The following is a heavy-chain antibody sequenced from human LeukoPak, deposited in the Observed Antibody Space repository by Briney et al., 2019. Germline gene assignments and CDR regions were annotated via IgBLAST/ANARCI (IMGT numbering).Heavy chain of an antibody. CDR3: ARHPIDYGDYGV. Sequence: SETLSLTCTVSGGSISSYYWSWIWQPPGKGLEWIGYIYYSGSTNYNPSLKSRVTISVDTSKNQFSLKLSSVTAADTAVYYCARHPIDYGDYGVWGKGTTVTVSS. CDR1: GGSISSYY. V-gene: IGHV4-59*08. D-gene: IGHD4-17*01. J-gene: IGHJ6*04. CDR2: IYYSGST.